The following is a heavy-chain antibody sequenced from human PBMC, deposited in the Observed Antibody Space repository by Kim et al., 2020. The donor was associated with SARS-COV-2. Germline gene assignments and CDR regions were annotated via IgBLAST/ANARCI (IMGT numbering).Heavy chain of an antibody. Sequence: DSVKGRLTISRDNSKNTRYLQMNSLRAEDTAVYYCAKDAGYGDYDDAFDIWGQGTMVTVSS. V-gene: IGHV3-23*01. J-gene: IGHJ3*02. CDR3: AKDAGYGDYDDAFDI. D-gene: IGHD4-17*01.